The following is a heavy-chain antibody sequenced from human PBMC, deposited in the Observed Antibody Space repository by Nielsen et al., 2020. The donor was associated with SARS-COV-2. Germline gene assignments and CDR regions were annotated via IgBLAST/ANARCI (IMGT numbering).Heavy chain of an antibody. J-gene: IGHJ4*02. D-gene: IGHD6-19*01. Sequence: ASVKVSCKASGYTFTSYTLNWVRQAPGQGLEWMGWINPSTGKSTSAQGFTGRFVFSVDTSVSTAYLQINSLKAEDTAVYYCARDPGDWYLPIDYWGQGTLLTVSS. CDR3: ARDPGDWYLPIDY. V-gene: IGHV7-4-1*02. CDR2: INPSTGKS. CDR1: GYTFTSYT.